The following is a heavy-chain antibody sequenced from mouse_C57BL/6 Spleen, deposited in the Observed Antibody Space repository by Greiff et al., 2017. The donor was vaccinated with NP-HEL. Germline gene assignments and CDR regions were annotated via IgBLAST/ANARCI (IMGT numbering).Heavy chain of an antibody. CDR3: ARMITTVVATDYYAMDC. J-gene: IGHJ4*01. D-gene: IGHD1-1*01. V-gene: IGHV14-3*01. Sequence: VQLQQSVAELVRPGASVKLSCTASGFNIKNTYMHWVKQRPEQGLEWIGRIDPANGNTKYAPKFQGKATITADTSSNTAYLQLSSLTSEDTAIYYCARMITTVVATDYYAMDCWGQGTSVTVSS. CDR2: IDPANGNT. CDR1: GFNIKNTY.